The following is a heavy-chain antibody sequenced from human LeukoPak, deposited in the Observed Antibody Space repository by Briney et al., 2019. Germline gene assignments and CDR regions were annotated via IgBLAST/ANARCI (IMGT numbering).Heavy chain of an antibody. Sequence: GASVKVSCKASGYTFSSYGISWVRQAPGQGLEWMAWISVYNGNTNYAQNLQGRVTVTTDTSTSTAYMELRSLRSDDTAVYYCARAYSSTWWSSFDDAFDIWGQGTMVTVSS. V-gene: IGHV1-18*01. CDR2: ISVYNGNT. CDR1: GYTFSSYG. J-gene: IGHJ3*02. CDR3: ARAYSSTWWSSFDDAFDI. D-gene: IGHD6-13*01.